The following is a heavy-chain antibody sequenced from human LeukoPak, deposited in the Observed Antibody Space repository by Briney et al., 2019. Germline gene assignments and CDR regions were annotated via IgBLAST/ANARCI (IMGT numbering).Heavy chain of an antibody. CDR1: GGSISSSSYY. V-gene: IGHV4-39*07. CDR3: ARDSMGVDY. Sequence: PSETQSLTCTVSGGSISSSSYYWGWIRQPPGKGLEWTGSIYYSGSTYYNPSLKSRVTISVDTSKNQFSLKLSSVTAADTAVYYCARDSMGVDYWGQGTLVTVSS. CDR2: IYYSGST. J-gene: IGHJ4*02. D-gene: IGHD2-2*01.